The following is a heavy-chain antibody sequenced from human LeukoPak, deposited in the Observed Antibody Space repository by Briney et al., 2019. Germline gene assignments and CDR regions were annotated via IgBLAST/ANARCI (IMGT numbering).Heavy chain of an antibody. V-gene: IGHV3-30*02. Sequence: PGGSLRLSCAASGFTFSSYGMHWVRQAPGKGLEWVAFIRYDGSNKYYADSVKGRFTISRDNSKNTLYLQMNSLRAEDTAVYYCAKDGPLVSEYDYVWGSLGYWGQGTLVTVSS. J-gene: IGHJ4*02. D-gene: IGHD3-16*01. CDR1: GFTFSSYG. CDR3: AKDGPLVSEYDYVWGSLGY. CDR2: IRYDGSNK.